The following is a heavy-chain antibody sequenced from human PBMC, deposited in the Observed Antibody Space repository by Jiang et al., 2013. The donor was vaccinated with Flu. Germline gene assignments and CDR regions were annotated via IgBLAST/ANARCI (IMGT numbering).Heavy chain of an antibody. D-gene: IGHD5/OR15-5a*01. CDR3: SRFHVAMSRSFLDS. CDR1: GFIFSDYY. CDR2: IRNKANSYST. J-gene: IGHJ4*02. V-gene: IGHV3-72*01. Sequence: LSCEASGFIFSDYYMDWVRQAPGKGPEWVGRIRNKANSYSTEYAASVKGRFTISRDNAKNSLFLQMNSLRAEDTAVYYCSRFHVAMSRSFLDSWGQGTLVTVSS.